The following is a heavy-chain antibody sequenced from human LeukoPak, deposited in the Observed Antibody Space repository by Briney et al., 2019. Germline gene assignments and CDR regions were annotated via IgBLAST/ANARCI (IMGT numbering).Heavy chain of an antibody. CDR1: GGSISIRTYY. V-gene: IGHV4-39*01. Sequence: PSETLSLTCAVSGGSISIRTYYWGWIRQPPGKGLEWIGSMYYTGSSYYNSSLKSRVIISVDTSKNQFSLKVRSVTAADTAVYYCVRFDSGWAYFDYWGQGILVIVSS. J-gene: IGHJ4*02. CDR2: MYYTGSS. CDR3: VRFDSGWAYFDY. D-gene: IGHD6-19*01.